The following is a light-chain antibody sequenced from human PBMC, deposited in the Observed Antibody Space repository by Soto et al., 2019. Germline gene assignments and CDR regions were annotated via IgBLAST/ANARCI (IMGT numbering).Light chain of an antibody. CDR2: EVS. V-gene: IGLV2-14*01. CDR3: SSYTSSSTPLV. J-gene: IGLJ1*01. Sequence: VLTQPASVSWSPGQSITISCTGTSSDVGGYNYVSWYQQHPGKAPKLMIYEVSNRPSGVSNRFSGSKSGNTASLTISGLQAEDEADYYCSSYTSSSTPLVFGTGTKVTVL. CDR1: SSDVGGYNY.